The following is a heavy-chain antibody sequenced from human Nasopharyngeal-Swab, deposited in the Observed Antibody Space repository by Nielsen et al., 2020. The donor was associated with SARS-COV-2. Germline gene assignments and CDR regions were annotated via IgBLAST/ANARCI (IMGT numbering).Heavy chain of an antibody. D-gene: IGHD5-18*01. V-gene: IGHV4-59*01. J-gene: IGHJ3*02. CDR3: AIGGDTATVVDAFDI. Sequence: SETLSLTCTVSGGAISSYYWSWIRQPPGKGLEWIGYIYYSGSTNYNPSLKSRVTISVDTSKNQFSLKLSSVTAADTAVYYCAIGGDTATVVDAFDIWGQGTMVTVSS. CDR2: IYYSGST. CDR1: GGAISSYY.